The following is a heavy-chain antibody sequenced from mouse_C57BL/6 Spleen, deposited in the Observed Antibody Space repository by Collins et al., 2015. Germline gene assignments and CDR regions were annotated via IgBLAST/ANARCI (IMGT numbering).Heavy chain of an antibody. CDR2: INPYNGGT. CDR3: ARGRREALFAY. V-gene: IGHV1-19*01. CDR1: GYTFTDYY. J-gene: IGHJ3*01. Sequence: EVQLQQSGPVLVKPGASVKMSCKASGYTFTDYYMNWVKQSHGKSLEWIGVINPYNGGTSYNQKFKGKATLTVDKSSSTAYMELRSLTSEDTAVYYCARGRREALFAYWGQGTLVTVSA.